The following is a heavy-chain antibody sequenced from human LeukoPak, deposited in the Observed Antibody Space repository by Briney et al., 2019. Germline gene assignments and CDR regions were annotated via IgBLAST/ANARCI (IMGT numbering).Heavy chain of an antibody. CDR3: AKNSGGSGDY. CDR1: GFTFSSYW. CDR2: IDRDGSRI. J-gene: IGHJ4*02. D-gene: IGHD2-15*01. V-gene: IGHV3-74*01. Sequence: GGSLRLSCAVSGFTFSSYWMHWVRQAPGKGLVWVSRIDRDGSRINYADSVKGRFTISRDNGKNTLFLQMNSLRAEDAAVYYCAKNSGGSGDYWGQGTLVTVSS.